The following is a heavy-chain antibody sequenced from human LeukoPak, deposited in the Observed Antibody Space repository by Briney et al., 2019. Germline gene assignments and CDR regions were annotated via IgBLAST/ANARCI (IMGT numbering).Heavy chain of an antibody. CDR2: IRYDGSNK. V-gene: IGHV3-30*02. Sequence: GGSLRLSCAASGFTFSSYGMHWVRQAPGKGLEWVAFIRYDGSNKYYADSVKGRFTISRDNSKNTQYLQMNSLRAEDTAVYYCAKDIRITMVRGDLYWGQGTLVTVSS. CDR3: AKDIRITMVRGDLY. CDR1: GFTFSSYG. J-gene: IGHJ4*02. D-gene: IGHD3-10*01.